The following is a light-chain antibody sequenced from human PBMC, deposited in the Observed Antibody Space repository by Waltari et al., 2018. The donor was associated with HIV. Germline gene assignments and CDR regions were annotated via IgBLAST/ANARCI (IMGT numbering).Light chain of an antibody. J-gene: IGKJ4*01. CDR1: ESVSSN. CDR2: AAS. CDR3: QHSNNWPVT. Sequence: EVVMTQSPDTLSVSPGERVTLSCRASESVSSNLAWYQQKPGQAPRLLIYAASTRAAGIPARFSGSGSGTEFSLTISSLQSEDFAVYYCQHSNNWPVTFGGGTKVEIK. V-gene: IGKV3-15*01.